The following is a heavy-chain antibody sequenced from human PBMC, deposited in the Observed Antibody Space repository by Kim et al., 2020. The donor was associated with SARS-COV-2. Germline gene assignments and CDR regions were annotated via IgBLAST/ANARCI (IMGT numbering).Heavy chain of an antibody. CDR3: ATALDDTSGYYYFDY. J-gene: IGHJ4*02. CDR1: GFTFSDHY. CDR2: ARSKAKGYTT. V-gene: IGHV3-72*01. Sequence: GGSLRLSCAASGFTFSDHYMDWVRQAPGKGLEWVARARSKAKGYTTQYAASVTGRFTVSRDDSKNSLYLQMNSLKTEDTAVYYCATALDDTSGYYYFDYWGPETLVTVSS. D-gene: IGHD3-22*01.